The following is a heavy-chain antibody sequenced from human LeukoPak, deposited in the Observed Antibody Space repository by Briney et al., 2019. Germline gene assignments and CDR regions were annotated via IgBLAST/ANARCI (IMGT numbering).Heavy chain of an antibody. D-gene: IGHD3-22*01. Sequence: SETLSLTCTVSGGSISSGGYYWSWIRQHPGKGLEWIGYIYYSGSTYYNPSLKSRVAISVDTSKNQFSLKLSSVTAADTAVYYCARIVAKVVTFDYWGQGTLVTVSS. V-gene: IGHV4-31*03. CDR2: IYYSGST. CDR3: ARIVAKVVTFDY. J-gene: IGHJ4*02. CDR1: GGSISSGGYY.